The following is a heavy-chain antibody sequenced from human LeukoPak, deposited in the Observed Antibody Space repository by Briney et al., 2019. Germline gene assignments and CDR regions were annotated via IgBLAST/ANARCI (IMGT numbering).Heavy chain of an antibody. V-gene: IGHV1-18*01. CDR3: ARAHYYDSSGRWDY. CDR2: ISAYNGDT. CDR1: GYTFTSYG. D-gene: IGHD3-22*01. Sequence: ASVKVSCKASGYTFTSYGINWVRQAPGQGLEWMGWISAYNGDTNYAQTLQGRVTMTTDTSTSTAYMELRSLRSDDTAVYYCARAHYYDSSGRWDYWGQGTLVTVSS. J-gene: IGHJ4*02.